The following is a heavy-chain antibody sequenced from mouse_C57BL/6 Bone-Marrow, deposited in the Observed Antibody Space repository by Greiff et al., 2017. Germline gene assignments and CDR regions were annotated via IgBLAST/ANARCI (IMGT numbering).Heavy chain of an antibody. CDR3: ARNIYYDYDAFSWFAY. CDR1: GYTFTDHT. J-gene: IGHJ3*01. Sequence: QVQLKQSDAELVKPGASVKISCKVSGYTFTDHTIHWMKQRPEQGLEWIGYIYPRDGSTKYNEKFKDKATLTADKSSSTAYMQLYSLTSEDSAVYFCARNIYYDYDAFSWFAYWGQGTLVTVSA. D-gene: IGHD2-4*01. CDR2: IYPRDGST. V-gene: IGHV1-78*01.